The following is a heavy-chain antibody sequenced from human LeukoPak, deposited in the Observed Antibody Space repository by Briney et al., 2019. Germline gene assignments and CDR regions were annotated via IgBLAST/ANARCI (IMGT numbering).Heavy chain of an antibody. CDR1: GYTFTGYY. V-gene: IGHV1-2*02. CDR3: ARDCSSTSCYTFAFDI. CDR2: INPNSGGT. D-gene: IGHD2-2*02. J-gene: IGHJ3*02. Sequence: ASVKVSCKASGYTFTGYYMHWVRQAPGQGLEWMGWINPNSGGTNYAQKFQGRVTMTRDTSISTAYMELSRLRSDDTAVYYCARDCSSTSCYTFAFDIWGQGTMVTVSS.